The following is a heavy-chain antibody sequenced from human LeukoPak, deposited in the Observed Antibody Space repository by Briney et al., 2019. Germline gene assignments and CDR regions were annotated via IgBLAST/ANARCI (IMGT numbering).Heavy chain of an antibody. V-gene: IGHV3-23*01. Sequence: PGASLRLSCAASGFTFSSCATSWVRQAPGKGLEWVSAISDSGGSTYHADSVKGRFTISRDNSKSTLYLQMNSLRAEDTAVYYCAKGSAPKRPYYFDYWGQGTLVTVSS. CDR2: ISDSGGST. CDR3: AKGSAPKRPYYFDY. J-gene: IGHJ4*02. D-gene: IGHD2-2*01. CDR1: GFTFSSCA.